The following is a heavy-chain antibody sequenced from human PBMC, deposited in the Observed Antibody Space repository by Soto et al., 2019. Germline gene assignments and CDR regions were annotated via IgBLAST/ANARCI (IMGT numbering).Heavy chain of an antibody. CDR1: GYTFTSYA. D-gene: IGHD6-13*01. Sequence: EASVKVSCKASGYTFTSYAMHWVRQAPGQRLEWMGWINAGNGNTKYSQKFQGRVTITRDTSASTAYMELSSLRSEDTAVYYCARDLAAAGYFDYWGQATLVTVSS. CDR2: INAGNGNT. V-gene: IGHV1-3*01. J-gene: IGHJ4*02. CDR3: ARDLAAAGYFDY.